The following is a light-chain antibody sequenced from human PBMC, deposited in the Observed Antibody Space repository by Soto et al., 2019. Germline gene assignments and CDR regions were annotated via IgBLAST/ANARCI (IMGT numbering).Light chain of an antibody. V-gene: IGLV2-14*01. CDR1: SSDVGDYNY. CDR2: DVS. CDR3: SSYTSSSTLV. J-gene: IGLJ1*01. Sequence: QSALTQPASVSGSPGQSITISCTGTSSDVGDYNYVSWYQQQPGKAPKVMIYDVSNRPSGVSNRFSGSKSGNTASLTISGLQAEDEADYYCSSYTSSSTLVFGTGTKVTGL.